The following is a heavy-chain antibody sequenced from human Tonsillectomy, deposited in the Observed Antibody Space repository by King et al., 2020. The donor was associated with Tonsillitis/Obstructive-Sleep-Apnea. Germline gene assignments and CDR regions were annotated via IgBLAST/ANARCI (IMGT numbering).Heavy chain of an antibody. J-gene: IGHJ3*02. V-gene: IGHV3-33*01. Sequence: VQLVQSGGGVVQPGRSLRLSCAASGFTFSTYGMHWVRQAPGKGLEWVAVIWFDGTNKYYADSVKGRFTISRDKSKNTLYLQMNSLRVEDTAVYYCARAGLDTTTDAFDIWGQGTMVTVSS. CDR1: GFTFSTYG. CDR3: ARAGLDTTTDAFDI. CDR2: IWFDGTNK. D-gene: IGHD3/OR15-3a*01.